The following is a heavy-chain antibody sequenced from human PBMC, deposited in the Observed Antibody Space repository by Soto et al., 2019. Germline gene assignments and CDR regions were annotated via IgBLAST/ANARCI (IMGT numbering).Heavy chain of an antibody. CDR3: ARAIDQRFSDAFDI. CDR1: GFTVSSNY. Sequence: EVQLVESGGGLIQPGGSLRLSCAASGFTVSSNYMSWVRQAPGKGLEWVSVIYSGGSTYYADSVKGRFTISRDHSKNTLYLQMNSLRAEDTAVYYCARAIDQRFSDAFDIWGQGTMVTVSS. J-gene: IGHJ3*02. D-gene: IGHD3-16*01. V-gene: IGHV3-53*01. CDR2: IYSGGST.